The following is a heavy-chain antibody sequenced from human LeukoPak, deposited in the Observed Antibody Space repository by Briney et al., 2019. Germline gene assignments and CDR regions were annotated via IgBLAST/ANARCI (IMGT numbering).Heavy chain of an antibody. J-gene: IGHJ6*02. CDR3: ARDPGSGYYYYYGMDV. V-gene: IGHV3-30-3*01. CDR2: ISYDGSNK. Sequence: PGGSLRLSCAASGFTFSSYAMHWVRQAPGKGLEWVAVISYDGSNKYYADSVKGPFTISRDNSKNTLYLQMNSLRAEDTAVYYCARDPGSGYYYYYGMDVWGQGTTVTVSS. CDR1: GFTFSSYA. D-gene: IGHD2-15*01.